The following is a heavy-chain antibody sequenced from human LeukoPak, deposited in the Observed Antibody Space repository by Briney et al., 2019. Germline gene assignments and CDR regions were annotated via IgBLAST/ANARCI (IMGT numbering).Heavy chain of an antibody. D-gene: IGHD2-2*01. CDR2: SSLLGDTH. CDR1: GFTFSSYE. CDR3: VREYSDQLLWTALDY. V-gene: IGHV3-48*03. J-gene: IGHJ4*02. Sequence: PGGSLRLSCVASGFTFSSYEMNWVRPAPGKGREWVSYSSLLGDTHYFADSVKGRFTISREHAKNPVSLQMSGLRPEDTAIYYCVREYSDQLLWTALDYWGQGALVTVSS.